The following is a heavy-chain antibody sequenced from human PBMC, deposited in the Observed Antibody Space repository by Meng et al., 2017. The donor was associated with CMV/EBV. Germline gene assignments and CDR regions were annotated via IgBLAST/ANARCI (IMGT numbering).Heavy chain of an antibody. D-gene: IGHD6-19*01. CDR3: ARGISEAGPFDY. CDR1: GYSISSGYY. CDR2: IYHSGST. J-gene: IGHJ4*02. Sequence: GSLRLSCTVSGYSISSGYYWGWIRQPPGKGLEWIGSIYHSGSTYYNPSLKSRVTISVDTSKNQFSVKLSSVTAADTAVYYCARGISEAGPFDYWGQGTLVTVSS. V-gene: IGHV4-38-2*02.